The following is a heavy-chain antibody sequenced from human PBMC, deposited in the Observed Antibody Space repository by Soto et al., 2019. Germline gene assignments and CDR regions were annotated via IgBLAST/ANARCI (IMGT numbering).Heavy chain of an antibody. V-gene: IGHV3-74*01. J-gene: IGHJ4*02. CDR3: ARGGLEPFDY. D-gene: IGHD1-1*01. CDR2: INKDGSYR. CDR1: GFTFSSYA. Sequence: PGGSLRLSCAASGFTFSSYAMSWVRQAPGKGLEWVSRINKDGSYRNYADFVEGRFTISRDDAKSELYLQMDRLRAEDTAVYYCARGGLEPFDYLGQGALVTVSS.